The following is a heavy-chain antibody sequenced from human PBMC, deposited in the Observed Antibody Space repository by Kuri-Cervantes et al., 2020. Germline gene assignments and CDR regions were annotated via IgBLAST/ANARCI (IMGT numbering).Heavy chain of an antibody. D-gene: IGHD1-26*01. Sequence: SLKISCAASGFTFDDYAMHWVRQAPGKGLEWVSGISWNSGSIGYADSVKGRFTISRDNAKNSLYLQMNSLRAEDTAVYYCARAAIVGATKGYFDYWGQGTLVTVSS. CDR3: ARAAIVGATKGYFDY. CDR1: GFTFDDYA. J-gene: IGHJ4*02. CDR2: ISWNSGSI. V-gene: IGHV3-9*01.